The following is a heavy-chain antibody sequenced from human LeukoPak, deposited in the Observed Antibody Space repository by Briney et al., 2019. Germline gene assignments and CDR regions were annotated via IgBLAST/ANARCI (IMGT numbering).Heavy chain of an antibody. CDR1: GFTFSSYA. CDR3: AKDHDYYDSSGYYPTFAS. Sequence: PGGSLRLSCAASGFTFSSYAMSWVRQAPGKGLEWVSAISGSGGSTYYADSVKGRVTISRDNSKNTLYLQMTSLRAEDTAVYYCAKDHDYYDSSGYYPTFASWRQGPLVPVSP. CDR2: ISGSGGST. J-gene: IGHJ4*02. V-gene: IGHV3-23*01. D-gene: IGHD3-22*01.